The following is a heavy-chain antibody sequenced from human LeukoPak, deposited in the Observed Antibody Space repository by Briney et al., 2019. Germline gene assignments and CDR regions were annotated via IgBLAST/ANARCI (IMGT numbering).Heavy chain of an antibody. CDR1: GYTFTGYY. D-gene: IGHD3-22*01. Sequence: ASVKVSCKASGYTFTGYYMHWVRQAPGQGLEWMGWINPNSGGTNYAQKFQGRVTMTTDTSTSTAYMELRSLRSDDTAVYYCASLKNYYDSSGYLVTDAFDIWGQGTMVTVSS. CDR2: INPNSGGT. J-gene: IGHJ3*02. CDR3: ASLKNYYDSSGYLVTDAFDI. V-gene: IGHV1-2*02.